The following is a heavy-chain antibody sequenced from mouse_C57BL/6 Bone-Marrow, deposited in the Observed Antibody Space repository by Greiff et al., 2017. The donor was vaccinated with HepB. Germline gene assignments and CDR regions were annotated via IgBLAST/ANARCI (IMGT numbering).Heavy chain of an antibody. CDR3: AKKGTTVVAPYWYFDV. V-gene: IGHV2-5*01. CDR1: GFSLTSYG. D-gene: IGHD1-1*01. Sequence: QVQLQQSGPGLVQPSQRLSITCTVSGFSLTSYGVHWVRQSPGKGLEWLGVIWRGGSTDYNAAFMSRLSITKDNSKSQVFFKMNSLQADDTAIYYCAKKGTTVVAPYWYFDVWGTGTTVTVSS. CDR2: IWRGGST. J-gene: IGHJ1*03.